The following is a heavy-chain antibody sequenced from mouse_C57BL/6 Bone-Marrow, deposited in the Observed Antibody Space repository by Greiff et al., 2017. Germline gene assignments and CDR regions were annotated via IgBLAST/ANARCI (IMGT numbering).Heavy chain of an antibody. D-gene: IGHD1-1*01. CDR1: GYTFTSYG. CDR3: ARSGTTVVGDYFDY. CDR2: IYPRSGNT. Sequence: QVHVKQSGAELARPGASVKLSCKASGYTFTSYGISWVKQRTGQGLEWIGEIYPRSGNTYYNEKFKGKATLTADKSSSTAYMELRSLTSEDSAVYFCARSGTTVVGDYFDYWGQGTTLTVSS. J-gene: IGHJ2*01. V-gene: IGHV1-81*01.